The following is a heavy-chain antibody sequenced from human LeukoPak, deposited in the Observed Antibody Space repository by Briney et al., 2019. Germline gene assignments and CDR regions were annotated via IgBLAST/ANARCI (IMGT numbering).Heavy chain of an antibody. J-gene: IGHJ4*02. CDR2: IYSGGST. CDR3: ASSTYYYDSSGYYDRDYFDY. D-gene: IGHD3-22*01. V-gene: IGHV3-53*01. CDR1: GFTVSSNY. Sequence: GGSLRLSCAASGFTVSSNYMSWVRQAPGKGLKWVSVIYSGGSTYYADSVKGRFTISRDNSKNTLYLQMNSLRAEDTAVYYCASSTYYYDSSGYYDRDYFDYWGQGTLVTVSS.